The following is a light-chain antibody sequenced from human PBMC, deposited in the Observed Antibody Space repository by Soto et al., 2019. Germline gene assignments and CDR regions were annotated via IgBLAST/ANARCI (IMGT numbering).Light chain of an antibody. V-gene: IGLV2-14*01. J-gene: IGLJ1*01. Sequence: QSALTQPASVSESPGQSITISCAGTSSDIGGYNYVSWYQQNPDKAPKLMIYGVTNRPSGVSDRFSGSKSGNTASLTISGLQAEDEADYYCTSYTSSSTYVFGTGTKVTVL. CDR1: SSDIGGYNY. CDR3: TSYTSSSTYV. CDR2: GVT.